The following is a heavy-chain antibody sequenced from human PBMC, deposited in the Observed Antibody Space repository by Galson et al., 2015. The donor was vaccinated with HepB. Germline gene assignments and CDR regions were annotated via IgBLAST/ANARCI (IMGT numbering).Heavy chain of an antibody. CDR3: ARIGTNENYYFYGVDV. D-gene: IGHD1-1*01. CDR1: GGSISSGTYY. V-gene: IGHV4-31*03. CDR2: IYYSGNT. J-gene: IGHJ6*02. Sequence: LSLTCTVSGGSISSGTYYWSWIRQRPGKGLEWIGYIYYSGNTYYNPSLESRISISRDTSKNQFSLNLSSVTAADTAVYYCARIGTNENYYFYGVDVWGQGTTVTVSS.